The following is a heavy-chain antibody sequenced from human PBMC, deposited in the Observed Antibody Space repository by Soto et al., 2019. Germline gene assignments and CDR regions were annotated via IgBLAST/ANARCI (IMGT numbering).Heavy chain of an antibody. D-gene: IGHD6-13*01. CDR3: AREDAGYSSSWYRGAFDY. CDR1: GGSISSGGYY. V-gene: IGHV4-31*03. Sequence: SETLSLTCTVSGGSISSGGYYWSWIRQHPGKGLEWIGYIYYSGSTYYNPSLKSRVTISVDTSKNQFSLKLSSVTAADTAVYYCAREDAGYSSSWYRGAFDYWGQGTLVTVSS. J-gene: IGHJ4*02. CDR2: IYYSGST.